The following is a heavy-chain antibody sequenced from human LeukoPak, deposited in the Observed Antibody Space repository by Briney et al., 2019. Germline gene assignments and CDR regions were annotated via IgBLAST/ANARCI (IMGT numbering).Heavy chain of an antibody. V-gene: IGHV3-23*01. CDR3: ARKRGDGSASSVKFAY. CDR1: GFTFSSNA. J-gene: IGHJ4*02. CDR2: VSGSGDDT. D-gene: IGHD3-10*01. Sequence: GGSLRLSCADSGFTFSSNAMNWVRHTPGEGLDWVSIVSGSGDDTYYAHSVKVRFTISRDNSKNTLYLQMNSLRAEDTAVYYCARKRGDGSASSVKFAYWGQGTLVTVSS.